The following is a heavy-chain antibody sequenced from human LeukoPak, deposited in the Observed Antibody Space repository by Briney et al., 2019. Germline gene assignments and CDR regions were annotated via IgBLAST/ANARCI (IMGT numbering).Heavy chain of an antibody. D-gene: IGHD6-19*01. CDR2: IIPIFGTA. J-gene: IGHJ6*03. CDR3: ARGPSHIAVTSYYYYYYMDL. Sequence: GASVKVSCKASGGTFSNYAISWVRQAPGQGLEWMGGIIPIFGTANYAQKFQGRVTITADESTSTAYMELSSLRSEDTAAYYCARGPSHIAVTSYYYYYYMDLWGKGTTVTVSS. CDR1: GGTFSNYA. V-gene: IGHV1-69*13.